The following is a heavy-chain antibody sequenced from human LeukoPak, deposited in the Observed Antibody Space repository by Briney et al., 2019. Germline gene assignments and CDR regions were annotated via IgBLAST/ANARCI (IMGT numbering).Heavy chain of an antibody. CDR3: ARRPGEYGGNDFDY. CDR2: IYYSGST. J-gene: IGHJ4*02. D-gene: IGHD4/OR15-4a*01. V-gene: IGHV4-39*01. Sequence: PSETLSLTCTVSGGSINSRSDYWGWIRQPPGKGLEWIGSIYYSGSTHYNPSLKSRVTMSIDTSKNQFSLRLSSVTAADTAVYYCARRPGEYGGNDFDYWGQGTLVTVSS. CDR1: GGSINSRSDY.